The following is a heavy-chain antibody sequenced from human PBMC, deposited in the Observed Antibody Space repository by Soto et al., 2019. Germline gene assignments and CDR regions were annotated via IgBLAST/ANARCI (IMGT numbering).Heavy chain of an antibody. CDR1: GYTFTGCY. CDR3: ARGRAVAGPYYYYYMDV. Sequence: ASVKVSCKASGYTFTGCYMHWVRQAPGQGLEWMGWINPNSGGTNYAQKFQGWVTMTRDTSISTAYMELSRLRSDDTAVYYCARGRAVAGPYYYYYMDVWGKGTTVTVSS. V-gene: IGHV1-2*04. D-gene: IGHD6-19*01. CDR2: INPNSGGT. J-gene: IGHJ6*03.